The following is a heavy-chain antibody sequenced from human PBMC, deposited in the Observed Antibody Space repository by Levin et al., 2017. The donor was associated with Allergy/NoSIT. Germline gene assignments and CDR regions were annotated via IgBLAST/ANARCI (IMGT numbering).Heavy chain of an antibody. D-gene: IGHD3-22*01. CDR1: GGSISSSNW. J-gene: IGHJ3*02. CDR3: ARGGYYDSSGYYSLGDAFDI. Sequence: SETLSLTCAVSGGSISSSNWWSWVRQPPGKGLEWIGEIYHSGSTNYNPSLKSRVTISVDKSKNQFSLKLSSVTAADTAVYYCARGGYYDSSGYYSLGDAFDIWGQGTMVTVSS. V-gene: IGHV4-4*02. CDR2: IYHSGST.